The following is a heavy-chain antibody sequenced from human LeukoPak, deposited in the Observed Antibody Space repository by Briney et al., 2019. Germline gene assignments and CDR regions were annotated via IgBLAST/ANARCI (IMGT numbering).Heavy chain of an antibody. J-gene: IGHJ3*02. V-gene: IGHV1-2*02. CDR1: GYTFIGYY. CDR3: ARAGKLMITLVRGALASKKGFDI. Sequence: ASVKVSCKASGYTFIGYYMHWVRQAPGQGLEWMGWINPNSGGTDYAQKFQGRVTMTRDTSISTAYMELSRLRSDDTAVYYCARAGKLMITLVRGALASKKGFDIWGQGTMVTVSS. CDR2: INPNSGGT. D-gene: IGHD3-10*01.